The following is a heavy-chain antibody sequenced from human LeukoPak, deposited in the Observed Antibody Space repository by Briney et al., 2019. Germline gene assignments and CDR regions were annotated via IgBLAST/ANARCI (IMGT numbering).Heavy chain of an antibody. D-gene: IGHD6-13*01. J-gene: IGHJ3*02. Sequence: GESLKISCKGSGYSFTSYWIGWVRQMPGKGLGGMGIIYPGDSDTRYSPSFQGQVTISADKSISTAYLQWSSLKASDTAMYYCARQSLRQQLLDAFDIWGQGAMVTVSS. CDR3: ARQSLRQQLLDAFDI. V-gene: IGHV5-51*01. CDR2: IYPGDSDT. CDR1: GYSFTSYW.